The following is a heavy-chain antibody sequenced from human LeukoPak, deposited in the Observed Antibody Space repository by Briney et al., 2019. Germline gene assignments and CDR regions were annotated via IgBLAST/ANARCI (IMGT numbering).Heavy chain of an antibody. CDR2: ISSSSIYI. CDR3: ARGASSGWFFDY. CDR1: GFTFSSYS. Sequence: GGSLRLSCAASGFTFSSYSMDWVRQAPGKGLEWVSSISSSSIYIFYADSVKGRFTISRDNAKNSLYLQMNSLRAEDTAVYYCARGASSGWFFDYWGQGTLVTVSS. V-gene: IGHV3-21*01. J-gene: IGHJ4*02. D-gene: IGHD6-19*01.